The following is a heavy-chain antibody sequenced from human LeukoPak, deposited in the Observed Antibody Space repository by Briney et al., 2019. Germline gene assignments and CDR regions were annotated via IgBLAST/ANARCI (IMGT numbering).Heavy chain of an antibody. CDR1: GFTFSSYA. Sequence: GGSLRLSCAASGFTFSSYAMSWARQAPGKGLEWVSAISGSGGSTYYADSVKGRFTISRDNSKNTLYLQMNSLRAEDTAVYYCAKDRGTIFGVVTSYDYWGQGTLVTVSS. CDR2: ISGSGGST. J-gene: IGHJ4*02. D-gene: IGHD3-3*01. CDR3: AKDRGTIFGVVTSYDY. V-gene: IGHV3-23*01.